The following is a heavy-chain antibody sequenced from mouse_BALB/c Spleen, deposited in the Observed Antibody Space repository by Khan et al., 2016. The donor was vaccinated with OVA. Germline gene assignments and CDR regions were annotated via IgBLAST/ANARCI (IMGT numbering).Heavy chain of an antibody. J-gene: IGHJ2*01. CDR1: GYSFTGYF. CDR3: TRIYRSDFDY. D-gene: IGHD1-1*01. Sequence: VQLQQSGPELVKPGASVKISCKASGYSFTGYFMNWVMQSHGKSLEWIGRINPHIGETLYNHKFKDKATLTVDESSSTAHMELRSLASEDSAVYYCTRIYRSDFDYWGQGTTLTVSS. V-gene: IGHV1-20*02. CDR2: INPHIGET.